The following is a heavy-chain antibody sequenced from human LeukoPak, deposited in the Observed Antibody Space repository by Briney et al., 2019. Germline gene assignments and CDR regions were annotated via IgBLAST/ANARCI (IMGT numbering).Heavy chain of an antibody. CDR1: GYTFTSYG. V-gene: IGHV1-18*04. CDR2: ISAYNGNT. J-gene: IGHJ4*02. D-gene: IGHD6-19*01. Sequence: ASVKVSCKASGYTFTSYGISWVRQAPGKGLEWREWISAYNGNTNYAQKLQGRVTMTTDTSTSTAYMELRSLRSDDTAVYYCARGEEAVAGTGDFDYWGQGTLVTVSS. CDR3: ARGEEAVAGTGDFDY.